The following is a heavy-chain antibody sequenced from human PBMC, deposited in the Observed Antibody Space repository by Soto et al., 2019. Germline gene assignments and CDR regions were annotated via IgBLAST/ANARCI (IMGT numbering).Heavy chain of an antibody. Sequence: SETLSLTCSVSGGFVSSSSYSWGWIRQSPGKGLEWIGTMYSSENTYYNPSLLSRVTISVDTSKNEFSLRLSSATAADTAVYYCARLNGNCISTNCHGNYGMDVWGQGTTVT. J-gene: IGHJ6*02. CDR3: ARLNGNCISTNCHGNYGMDV. CDR2: MYSSENT. V-gene: IGHV4-39*01. CDR1: GGFVSSSSYS. D-gene: IGHD2-2*03.